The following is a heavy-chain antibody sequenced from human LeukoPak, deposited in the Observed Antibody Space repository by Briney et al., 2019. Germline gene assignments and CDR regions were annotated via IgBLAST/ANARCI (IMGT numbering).Heavy chain of an antibody. V-gene: IGHV1-18*04. D-gene: IGHD3-10*01. Sequence: ASVKVSCKASGYTFTSYGISWVRQAPGQGLEWMGWISAYNGNANYAQKLQGRVTMTTDTSTSTAHMELRSLRSDDTAVYYCARSGYYGSGSYYRGYYYYGMDVWGKGTTVTVSS. CDR1: GYTFTSYG. CDR3: ARSGYYGSGSYYRGYYYYGMDV. J-gene: IGHJ6*04. CDR2: ISAYNGNA.